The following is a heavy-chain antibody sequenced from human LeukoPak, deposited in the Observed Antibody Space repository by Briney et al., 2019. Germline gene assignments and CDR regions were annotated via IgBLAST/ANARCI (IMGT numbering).Heavy chain of an antibody. D-gene: IGHD7-27*01. V-gene: IGHV3-48*01. CDR2: ISSTSGTT. J-gene: IGHJ4*02. Sequence: PGRSLRLSCAASGFTFSSYVMNWVRQAPGKGLEWVSYISSTSGTTYYADSVKGRFTVSRDNAKNSLYLQMSSLTVDDTALYYCARGLTGVDYWGQGAQVIVSS. CDR3: ARGLTGVDY. CDR1: GFTFSSYV.